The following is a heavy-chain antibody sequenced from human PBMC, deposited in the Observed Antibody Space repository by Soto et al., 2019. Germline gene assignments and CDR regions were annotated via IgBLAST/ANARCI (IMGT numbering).Heavy chain of an antibody. V-gene: IGHV3-74*01. CDR3: GRADRYFDY. Sequence: PGGLLRLSCAASGFTFSSYWMHWVRQAPGKGLVWVSRINSDGSSTNYADSVKGRFTISRDNAKNTLYLQMNSLRVEDKAVYYCGRADRYFDYWGQGTLVTVSS. CDR1: GFTFSSYW. J-gene: IGHJ4*02. CDR2: INSDGSST.